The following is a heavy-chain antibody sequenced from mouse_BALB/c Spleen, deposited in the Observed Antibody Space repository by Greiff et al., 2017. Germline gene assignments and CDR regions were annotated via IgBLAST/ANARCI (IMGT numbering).Heavy chain of an antibody. CDR1: GFAFSSYD. CDR3: ARLRDGYVYAMDY. D-gene: IGHD2-3*01. CDR2: ISSGGGST. V-gene: IGHV5-12-1*01. Sequence: EVQLVESGGGLVKPGGSLKLSCAASGFAFSSYDMSWVRQTPEKRLEWVAYISSGGGSTYYPDTVKGRFTISRDNAKNTLYLQMSSLRSEDTAMYYCARLRDGYVYAMDYWGQGTSVTVSS. J-gene: IGHJ4*01.